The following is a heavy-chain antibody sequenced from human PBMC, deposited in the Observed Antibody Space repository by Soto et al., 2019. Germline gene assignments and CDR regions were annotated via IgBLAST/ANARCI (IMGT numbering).Heavy chain of an antibody. J-gene: IGHJ6*03. CDR3: ASSSSSVTGFYYYYYMDV. CDR1: GFTVSSNY. Sequence: EVQLVKSGGGLVQPGGSLRLSCAASGFTVSSNYMSWVRQAPGKGLEWVSVIYSGGSTYYADSVKGRFTISRDNSKNTLYLQMNSLRAEDTAVYYCASSSSSVTGFYYYYYMDVWGKGTTVTVSS. D-gene: IGHD6-6*01. CDR2: IYSGGST. V-gene: IGHV3-66*01.